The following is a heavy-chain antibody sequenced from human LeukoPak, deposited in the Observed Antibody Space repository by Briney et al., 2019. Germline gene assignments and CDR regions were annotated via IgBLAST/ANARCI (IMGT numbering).Heavy chain of an antibody. CDR3: ARDADSSTWSFDY. CDR2: ISFSGGNT. Sequence: PGGSLRLSCAASGFTFSGSAMSWVRQAPGKGLEWVSLISFSGGNTYYADSVKGRFTISRDNSKNTLYLQMNSLRAEDTAVYYCARDADSSTWSFDYWGQGTLVTVSS. CDR1: GFTFSGSA. V-gene: IGHV3-23*01. D-gene: IGHD6-13*01. J-gene: IGHJ4*02.